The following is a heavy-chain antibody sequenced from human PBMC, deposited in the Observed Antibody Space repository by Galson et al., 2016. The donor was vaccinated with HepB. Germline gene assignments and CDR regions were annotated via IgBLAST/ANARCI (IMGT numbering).Heavy chain of an antibody. CDR1: GFTFSSYE. J-gene: IGHJ1*01. CDR2: INQDGSET. Sequence: SLRLSCAASGFTFSSYEMHWVRQAPGKGLEWVANINQDGSETYYLDSVKGRFTISRDNAKNSLYLQLNSLRGEDTAVYYCARGWRTYYRYFEHWGQGALVSVSS. D-gene: IGHD1-26*01. CDR3: ARGWRTYYRYFEH. V-gene: IGHV3-7*01.